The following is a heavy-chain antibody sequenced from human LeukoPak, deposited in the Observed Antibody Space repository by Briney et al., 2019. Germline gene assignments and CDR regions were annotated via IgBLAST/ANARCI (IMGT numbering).Heavy chain of an antibody. J-gene: IGHJ4*02. D-gene: IGHD3-3*01. CDR1: GGSISNSSYH. V-gene: IGHV4-39*01. CDR3: ASHPYDFWSGSKYYFDY. CDR2: IYYGGST. Sequence: SETLSLTCIVSGGSISNSSYHWGWIRQPPGKGLEWIGSIYYGGSTYYNPSLKSRVTISVDTSKNQFSLKLSSVTAADTAVYYCASHPYDFWSGSKYYFDYWGQGTLVTVSS.